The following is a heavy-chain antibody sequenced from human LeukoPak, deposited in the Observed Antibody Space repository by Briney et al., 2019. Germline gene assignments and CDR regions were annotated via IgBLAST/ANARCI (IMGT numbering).Heavy chain of an antibody. CDR3: ARGGTRHYDILTGYYLIAHYFDF. CDR1: GFTPSSYE. D-gene: IGHD3-9*01. CDR2: ISSSGSII. V-gene: IGHV3-48*03. J-gene: IGHJ4*02. Sequence: PGGALRLSCAASGFTPSSYEMNWVRQALRKRVERGSYISSSGSIIYCADSVKGRYTISRDNAKNSLYLQMHSLRAEDTAFYYCARGGTRHYDILTGYYLIAHYFDFWGQGTLVTVSS.